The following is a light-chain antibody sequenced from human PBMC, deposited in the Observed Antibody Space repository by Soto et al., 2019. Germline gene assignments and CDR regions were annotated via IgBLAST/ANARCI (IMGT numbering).Light chain of an antibody. CDR2: DAS. J-gene: IGKJ1*01. CDR1: QSISSY. Sequence: DSQMTQSPSSLSASVVGRVTITCRASQSISSYLNWYQQKPGKAPKLLIYDASSLESGVPSRVSGSGSGTEFTLTISSLQPDDFATYYCKQYNTFWKFGPGTKVDIK. CDR3: KQYNTFWK. V-gene: IGKV1-5*01.